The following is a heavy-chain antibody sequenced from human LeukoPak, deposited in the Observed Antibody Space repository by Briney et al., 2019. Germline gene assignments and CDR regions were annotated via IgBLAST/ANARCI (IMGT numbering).Heavy chain of an antibody. CDR1: GYTFNNYG. V-gene: IGHV1-18*01. CDR2: LSPYGNS. CDR3: ARWFYYGSPTYYNFDY. Sequence: GASVKVSCKASGYTFNNYGISWVRQAPGQGLEWMGWLSPYGNSDYAQRLQGRVTVTTDTSTSAAYMELRSLRSDDTAVYYCARWFYYGSPTYYNFDYWGQGTLVTVSS. J-gene: IGHJ4*02. D-gene: IGHD3-10*01.